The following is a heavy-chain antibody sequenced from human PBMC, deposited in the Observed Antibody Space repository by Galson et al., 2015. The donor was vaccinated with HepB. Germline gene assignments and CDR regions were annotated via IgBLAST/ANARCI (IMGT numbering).Heavy chain of an antibody. D-gene: IGHD3-22*01. V-gene: IGHV3-7*01. CDR3: ARVFRSYHDSSEPYYYFDY. CDR2: IKQDGREK. CDR1: RFTISTYW. Sequence: SLRLSCAASRFTISTYWMTWGRQSPGKGLEWVASIKQDGREKYYVDSVKGRFAISRDNAKDSLYLQMHSLRAEDTAVYYCARVFRSYHDSSEPYYYFDYWGQGTLVTVSS. J-gene: IGHJ4*02.